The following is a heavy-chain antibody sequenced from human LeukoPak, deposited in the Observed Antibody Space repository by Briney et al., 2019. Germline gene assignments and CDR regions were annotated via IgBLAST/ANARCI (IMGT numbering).Heavy chain of an antibody. CDR2: IYYSGST. D-gene: IGHD4-17*01. CDR1: GGSISSYY. V-gene: IGHV4-59*01. Sequence: SETLSLTCTVSGGSISSYYWSWIRQPPGKGLEWIGYIYYSGSTNYNPSLKSRVTISVDTSKNQFSLKLSSVTAADTAVYYCPGAWYYYGMDVWGQGTTVTVSS. CDR3: PGAWYYYGMDV. J-gene: IGHJ6*02.